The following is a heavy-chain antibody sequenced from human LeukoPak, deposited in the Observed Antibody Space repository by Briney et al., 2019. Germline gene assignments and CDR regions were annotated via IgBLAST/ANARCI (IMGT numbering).Heavy chain of an antibody. J-gene: IGHJ4*02. D-gene: IGHD1-26*01. CDR2: ISSSSSYI. CDR1: GFTFSSYS. V-gene: IGHV3-21*01. Sequence: GGSLRLYCAASGFTFSSYSMNWVRQAPGKGLEWVSSISSSSSYIYYADSVKGRFTISRDNAKNSLYLQMNSLRAEDAAVYYCARDTPGGAGFDYWGQGTLVTVSS. CDR3: ARDTPGGAGFDY.